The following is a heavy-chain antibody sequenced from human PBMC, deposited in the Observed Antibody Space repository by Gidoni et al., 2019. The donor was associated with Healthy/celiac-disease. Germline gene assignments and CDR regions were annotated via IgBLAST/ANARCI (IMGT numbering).Heavy chain of an antibody. Sequence: EVQLVEYGGGLVKPGGSLRLSCAASEFTFSNAWMGWFRQAPGMGLEWVGRSKSKTDGGTTDYAAPVKGRFTISIDDSKNTLYLQMNSLKTEDTAVYYCTTDSDRDYWGQGTLVTVSS. CDR2: SKSKTDGGTT. CDR3: TTDSDRDY. V-gene: IGHV3-15*01. CDR1: EFTFSNAW. D-gene: IGHD3-22*01. J-gene: IGHJ4*02.